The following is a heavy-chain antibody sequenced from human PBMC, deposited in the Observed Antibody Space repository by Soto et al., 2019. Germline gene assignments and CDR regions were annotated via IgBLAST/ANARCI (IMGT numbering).Heavy chain of an antibody. CDR3: ASFRHTSPGWFDP. CDR1: GVSTNSGGYF. V-gene: IGHV4-31*03. Sequence: PSETLSLTCSVSGVSTNSGGYFWSWIRHHPGKGVECIGYIYNSGITYYNPSLRSRVTIAVDTSKNEFSLQLRAVTAADAAVYFCASFRHTSPGWFDPWGQGTLVTVSS. CDR2: IYNSGIT. J-gene: IGHJ5*02.